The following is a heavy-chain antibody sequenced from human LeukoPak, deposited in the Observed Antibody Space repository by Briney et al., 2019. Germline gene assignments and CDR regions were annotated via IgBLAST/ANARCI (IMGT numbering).Heavy chain of an antibody. CDR1: GFTFSSYE. Sequence: GGSLRLSCAASGFTFSSYEMNWVRQAPGKGLEWVSYISSSGSTIYYADSVKGRFTISRDNAKNSLYLQMNSLRAEDTAVYYCARQALYCSSTSCHYGMDVWGQGTTVTVSS. V-gene: IGHV3-48*03. D-gene: IGHD2-2*01. J-gene: IGHJ6*02. CDR2: ISSSGSTI. CDR3: ARQALYCSSTSCHYGMDV.